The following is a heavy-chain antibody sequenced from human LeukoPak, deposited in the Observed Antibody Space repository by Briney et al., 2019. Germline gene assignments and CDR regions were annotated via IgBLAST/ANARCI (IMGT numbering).Heavy chain of an antibody. V-gene: IGHV3-30-3*01. D-gene: IGHD2-15*01. CDR3: ARDSLLYSLLAVLDY. J-gene: IGHJ4*02. Sequence: PGGSLRLSCAASGFTFSSYAMHWVRQAPGKGLGWVAVISYDGSNKYYADSVKGRFTISRDNSKNTLYLQMNSLRAEDTAVHYCARDSLLYSLLAVLDYWGQGTLVTVSS. CDR2: ISYDGSNK. CDR1: GFTFSSYA.